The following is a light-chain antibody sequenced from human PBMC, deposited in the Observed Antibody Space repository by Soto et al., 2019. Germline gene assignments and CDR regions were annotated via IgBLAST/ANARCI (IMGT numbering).Light chain of an antibody. Sequence: SVLPQPASVSGSPGQSITISCTGTSSDVGTYNYVSWYQHHPGKAPKLIIYEVSNRPSGVSNRFSGSKSGSTASLTISGLQAEDEADYHCTSYTRDTALGFGTGTKVT. J-gene: IGLJ1*01. CDR3: TSYTRDTALG. V-gene: IGLV2-14*01. CDR1: SSDVGTYNY. CDR2: EVS.